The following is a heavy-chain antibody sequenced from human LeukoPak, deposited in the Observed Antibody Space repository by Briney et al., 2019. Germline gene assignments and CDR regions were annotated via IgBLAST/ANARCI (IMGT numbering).Heavy chain of an antibody. Sequence: GASVTVSCQASGYTFTSYYMHLVRQAPAQGLEWMGIINPSGGSTSYAQKFQGGVTMTRDTSTSTVSTELSSLRSEDTAVYYCARGFGVVATRHFDYWGQGTLVTVSS. V-gene: IGHV1-46*01. CDR3: ARGFGVVATRHFDY. CDR2: INPSGGST. J-gene: IGHJ4*02. CDR1: GYTFTSYY. D-gene: IGHD3-3*01.